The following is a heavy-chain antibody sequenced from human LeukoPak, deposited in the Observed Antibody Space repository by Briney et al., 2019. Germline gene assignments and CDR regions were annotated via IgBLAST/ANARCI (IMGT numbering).Heavy chain of an antibody. CDR2: IYWDDDK. CDR1: GFSFSTRGVG. V-gene: IGHV2-5*02. J-gene: IGHJ4*02. CDR3: AHDKIREVTPYLHFDY. Sequence: SGPTLVKPTQTLTLTCTFSGFSFSTRGVGVGWIRQPPGKALEWLALIYWDDDKRYSPSLKSRLSITKDTPNNQVVLTMTDMDPVDTATYYCAHDKIREVTPYLHFDYWGQGTLVTVSS. D-gene: IGHD3-10*01.